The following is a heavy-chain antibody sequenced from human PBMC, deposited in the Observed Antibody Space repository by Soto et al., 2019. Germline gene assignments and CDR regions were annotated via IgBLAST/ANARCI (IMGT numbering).Heavy chain of an antibody. CDR1: GFTFSSYA. Sequence: GSLRLSCAASGFTFSSYAMSWVRQAPVKGLEWVSVISGSGGSTSYADSVGGRFTISRDNSKNTLYLQMNSLRAEDTAVYYCAKEDSAGFSAYYFDSWGQGSLVTVSS. J-gene: IGHJ4*02. CDR3: AKEDSAGFSAYYFDS. CDR2: ISGSGGST. V-gene: IGHV3-23*01. D-gene: IGHD3-22*01.